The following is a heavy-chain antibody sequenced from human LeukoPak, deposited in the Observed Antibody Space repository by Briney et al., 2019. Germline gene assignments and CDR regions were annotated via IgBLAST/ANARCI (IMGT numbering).Heavy chain of an antibody. CDR1: GASINSRDYC. Sequence: SETLSLTCTVSGASINSRDYCWGWIRQPPGQGLEWIGSIYSDGTTYYNPSLKSRVSISADTSKNHFSLWLSSVTAADMAVYYCAKHRGSFFEAFDIWGQGTAVSVSS. J-gene: IGHJ3*02. CDR2: IYSDGTT. V-gene: IGHV4-39*01. D-gene: IGHD1-26*01. CDR3: AKHRGSFFEAFDI.